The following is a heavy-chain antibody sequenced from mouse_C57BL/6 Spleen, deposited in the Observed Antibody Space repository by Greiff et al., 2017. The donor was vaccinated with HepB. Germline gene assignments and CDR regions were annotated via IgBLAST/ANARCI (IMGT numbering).Heavy chain of an antibody. CDR3: ARSGNYLHWYFDV. Sequence: VQLQQPGAELVRPGSSVKLSCKASGYTFTSYWMHWVKQRPIQGLEWIGNIDPSDSETHYNQKFKDKATLTVDKSSSTAYMQLSSLTSEDSAVYYCARSGNYLHWYFDVWGTGTTVTVSS. CDR1: GYTFTSYW. J-gene: IGHJ1*03. D-gene: IGHD2-1*01. CDR2: IDPSDSET. V-gene: IGHV1-52*01.